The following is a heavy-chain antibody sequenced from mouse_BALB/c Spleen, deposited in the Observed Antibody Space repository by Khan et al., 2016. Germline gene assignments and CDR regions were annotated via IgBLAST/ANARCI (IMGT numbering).Heavy chain of an antibody. CDR2: INPSSDYT. J-gene: IGHJ3*01. D-gene: IGHD2-4*01. CDR1: GYTFTNHT. CDR3: AESPNYYESGSVY. V-gene: IGHV1-4*01. Sequence: QVRLLQSGAELARPGASVRMSCRASGYTFTNHTVHWVKQRPGQGLEWLGYINPSSDYTNYNQKFKDKATLPADTSSSTAYLQLSSLTSEDSAVXYYAESPNYYESGSVYCGQATLVTVSA.